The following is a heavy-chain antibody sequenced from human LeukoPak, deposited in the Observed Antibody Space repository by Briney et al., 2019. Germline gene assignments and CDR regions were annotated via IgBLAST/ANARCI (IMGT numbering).Heavy chain of an antibody. Sequence: DPGGSLRLSCAASGFTFSNYAMSWVRQAPGKGLEWVSGISGSGSSTYYADSVKGRFTISRGNSKNTLYLQMNSLRAEDTAVFYCAKEDDISGPYYFDYWGQGTLVTVSS. CDR3: AKEDDISGPYYFDY. D-gene: IGHD6-19*01. CDR1: GFTFSNYA. V-gene: IGHV3-23*01. CDR2: ISGSGSST. J-gene: IGHJ4*02.